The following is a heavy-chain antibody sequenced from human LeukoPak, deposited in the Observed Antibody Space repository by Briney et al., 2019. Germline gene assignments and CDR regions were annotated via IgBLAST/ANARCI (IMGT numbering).Heavy chain of an antibody. D-gene: IGHD5-12*01. CDR1: GGSISSSSYY. Sequence: SETLSLTCTVSGGSISSSSYYWGWIRQPPGKRLEWIGQINYSGSTNYNPSLKSRVTISVDTSNNQFSLKLSSVTAADTAVYYCAGRYTGNYRSPYWGQGTLVTVSS. CDR3: AGRYTGNYRSPY. V-gene: IGHV4-39*07. J-gene: IGHJ4*02. CDR2: INYSGST.